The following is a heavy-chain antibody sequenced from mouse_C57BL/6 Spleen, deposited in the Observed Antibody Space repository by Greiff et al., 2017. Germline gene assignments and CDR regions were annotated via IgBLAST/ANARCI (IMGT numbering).Heavy chain of an antibody. V-gene: IGHV7-1*01. CDR3: ARDNLHWGFDV. CDR1: GFTFSDFY. J-gene: IGHJ1*03. CDR2: SRNKANDYTT. Sequence: EVNVVESGGGLVQSGRSLRLSCATSGFTFSDFYMEWVRQAPGKGLEWIAASRNKANDYTTEYSASVKGRFIVSRDTSQSILYLQMNALRAEDTAIYYCARDNLHWGFDVWGTGTTVTVSS.